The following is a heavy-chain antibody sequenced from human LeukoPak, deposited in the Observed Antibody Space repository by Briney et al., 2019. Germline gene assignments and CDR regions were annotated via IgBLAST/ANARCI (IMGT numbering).Heavy chain of an antibody. J-gene: IGHJ5*02. Sequence: GESLKISCKGSGYSFTSYWIGWVRQMPGKGLEWMGIIYPGDSGTRYSPSFQGQVTISADKSISTAYLQWSSLKASDTAMYYCARHFYDFAVAGFVRFDPWGQGTLVTVSS. V-gene: IGHV5-51*01. CDR3: ARHFYDFAVAGFVRFDP. CDR1: GYSFTSYW. CDR2: IYPGDSGT. D-gene: IGHD3/OR15-3a*01.